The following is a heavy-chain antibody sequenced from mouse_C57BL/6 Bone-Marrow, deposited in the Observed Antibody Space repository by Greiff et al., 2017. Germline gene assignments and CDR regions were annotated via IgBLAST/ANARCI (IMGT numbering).Heavy chain of an antibody. J-gene: IGHJ3*01. CDR2: IRSKSSNYAT. CDR3: VREGCYDAWFAY. Sequence: EVKVVESGGGLVQPKGSLKLSCAASGFTFNTYAMHWVRQAPGKGLEWVARIRSKSSNYATYYADSVKDSFTISRDDSQSMLYLQMNNLKTEDTARYYCVREGCYDAWFAYWGQGTLVTVSA. V-gene: IGHV10-3*01. D-gene: IGHD2-3*01. CDR1: GFTFNTYA.